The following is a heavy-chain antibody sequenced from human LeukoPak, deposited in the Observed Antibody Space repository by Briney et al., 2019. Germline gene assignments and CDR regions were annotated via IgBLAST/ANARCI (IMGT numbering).Heavy chain of an antibody. CDR2: IYYSGST. V-gene: IGHV4-39*01. D-gene: IGHD2-21*01. Sequence: SETLSLTCTVSGNSISSSSYYWGWIRQPPGKGLEWIGSIYYSGSTYYNPSLESRVTISVDTSKNQFSLKLSSVSAADTALYYCAGIPNCGDTSCAPLDHWGQGTLVTVSS. CDR1: GNSISSSSYY. CDR3: AGIPNCGDTSCAPLDH. J-gene: IGHJ4*02.